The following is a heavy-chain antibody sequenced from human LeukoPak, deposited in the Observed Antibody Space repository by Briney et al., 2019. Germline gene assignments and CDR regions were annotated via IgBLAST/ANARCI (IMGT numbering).Heavy chain of an antibody. V-gene: IGHV4-34*01. D-gene: IGHD4-23*01. Sequence: SETLSLTCAVYGGSFSGYYWSWIRQPPGKGLEWIGSKYYSGSTYYNPSLKNRVTISVDTSKNQFSLKLSSVTAADTAVYYCARDTVDLGAFDIWGQGTMVTVSS. J-gene: IGHJ3*02. CDR3: ARDTVDLGAFDI. CDR1: GGSFSGYY. CDR2: KYYSGST.